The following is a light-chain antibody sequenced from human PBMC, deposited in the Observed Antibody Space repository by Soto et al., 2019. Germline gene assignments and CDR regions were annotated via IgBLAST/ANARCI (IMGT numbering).Light chain of an antibody. CDR3: QQSYSTPRT. J-gene: IGKJ2*02. CDR1: QSVSSNY. Sequence: EIVLTQSPGTLSLSPGERATLSCRASQSVSSNYLAWYQQKPGQAPRLLIYGASSLQSGVPSRFSGSGSGTDFTLTISSLQPEDFATYYCQQSYSTPRTFGQGTKLEIK. CDR2: GAS. V-gene: IGKV3-20*01.